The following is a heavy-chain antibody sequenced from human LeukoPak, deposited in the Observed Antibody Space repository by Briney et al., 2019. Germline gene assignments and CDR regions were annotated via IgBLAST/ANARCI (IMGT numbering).Heavy chain of an antibody. Sequence: GGSLRLSCAASGFTFSSYAMHWVRQAPGKGLEWVAVISYDGSNKYYADSVKGRFTISRDNSKNTLYLQMNSLRAEDTAVYYCARDTNWGRFDYWGQGTLVTVSS. CDR1: GFTFSSYA. CDR3: ARDTNWGRFDY. J-gene: IGHJ4*02. V-gene: IGHV3-30-3*01. CDR2: ISYDGSNK. D-gene: IGHD7-27*01.